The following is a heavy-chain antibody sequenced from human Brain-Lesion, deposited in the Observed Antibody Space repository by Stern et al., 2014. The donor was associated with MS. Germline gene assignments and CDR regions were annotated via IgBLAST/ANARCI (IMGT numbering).Heavy chain of an antibody. CDR3: ARQYYDILTGGDWFDP. D-gene: IGHD3-9*01. V-gene: IGHV4-39*01. J-gene: IGHJ5*02. CDR2: IYYSGST. Sequence: VQLVESGPGLVKPSETLSLTCTVSGGSISSSSYYWGWIRQPPGKGLEWIGSIYYSGSTYYNPSLKSRVPISVDTPKTHFSLKLSSVTAADTAVYYCARQYYDILTGGDWFDPWGQGTLVTVSS. CDR1: GGSISSSSYY.